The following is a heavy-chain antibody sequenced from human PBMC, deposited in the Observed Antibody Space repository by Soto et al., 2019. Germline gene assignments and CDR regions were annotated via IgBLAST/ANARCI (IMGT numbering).Heavy chain of an antibody. V-gene: IGHV4-39*01. Sequence: LQLQASGPGLLKPSETLSLTCPGAGGSVRNRQYFWVWLRQPPGKGLEWIGTLSHSGSVRYNPPLSCPVTISVDTSKNQFSLRLPSVTAADTAVFYCANQRDSKTYFDYLGQGTLVTVSS. J-gene: IGHJ4*02. CDR1: GGSVRNRQYF. CDR3: ANQRDSKTYFDY. D-gene: IGHD2-2*01. CDR2: LSHSGSV.